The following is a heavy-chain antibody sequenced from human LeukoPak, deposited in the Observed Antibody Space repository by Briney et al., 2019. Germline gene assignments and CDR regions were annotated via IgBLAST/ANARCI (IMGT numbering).Heavy chain of an antibody. V-gene: IGHV1-2*02. D-gene: IGHD3-10*01. Sequence: GASVKVSCKASGYTFTSYDINWVRQAPGQGLEWMGWINPNSGGTNYAQKFQGRVTMTRDTSISTAYMELSRLRSDDTAVYYCARVLLWFGELKNWFDPWGQGTLVTVSS. J-gene: IGHJ5*02. CDR3: ARVLLWFGELKNWFDP. CDR1: GYTFTSYD. CDR2: INPNSGGT.